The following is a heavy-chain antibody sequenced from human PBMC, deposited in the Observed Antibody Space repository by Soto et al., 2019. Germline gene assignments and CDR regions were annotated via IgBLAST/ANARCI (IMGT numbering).Heavy chain of an antibody. CDR2: ISYDGSNK. CDR1: GFTFSSYA. D-gene: IGHD3-22*01. V-gene: IGHV3-30-3*01. Sequence: PVGSLRLSCAASGFTFSSYAMHWVRQAPGKGLEWVAVISYDGSNKYYADSVKGRFTISRDNSKNTLYLQMNSLRAEDTAVYYCARDKYYYDSRDAFDIWGQGTMVTVSS. CDR3: ARDKYYYDSRDAFDI. J-gene: IGHJ3*02.